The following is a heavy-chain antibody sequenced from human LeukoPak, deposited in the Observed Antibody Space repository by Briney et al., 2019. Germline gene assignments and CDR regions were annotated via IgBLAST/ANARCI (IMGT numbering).Heavy chain of an antibody. D-gene: IGHD4-23*01. Sequence: SETLSLTGTVSLYSISSGYYWGWIRRPPGKGLEWIGNIHYSGITYYNPSLRSRVTISVDTSKNQFSLKLTSVTAADTAVYYCAKPPMVVIRTTYYYYYKDVWGKGTTVTVSS. CDR1: LYSISSGYY. J-gene: IGHJ6*03. V-gene: IGHV4-38-2*02. CDR3: AKPPMVVIRTTYYYYYKDV. CDR2: IHYSGIT.